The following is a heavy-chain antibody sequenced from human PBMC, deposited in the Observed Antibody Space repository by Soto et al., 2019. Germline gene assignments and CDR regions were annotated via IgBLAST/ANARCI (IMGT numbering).Heavy chain of an antibody. CDR2: INAGNGNT. CDR1: AYTFTSYA. CDR3: ARVVGIAVDDY. J-gene: IGHJ4*02. Sequence: QVQLVQSGAEVKKPGASVKVSCKASAYTFTSYAMHWVRQAPGQRLEWMGWINAGNGNTKYSQKFQGRVTITRDTSASTAYMELSSLRSEDTAVYYCARVVGIAVDDYWGQGTLVTVSS. D-gene: IGHD6-19*01. V-gene: IGHV1-3*01.